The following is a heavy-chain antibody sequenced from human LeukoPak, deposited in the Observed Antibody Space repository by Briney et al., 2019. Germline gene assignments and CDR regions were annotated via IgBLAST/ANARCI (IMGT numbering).Heavy chain of an antibody. CDR1: GYSFTSYW. D-gene: IGHD6-13*01. J-gene: IGHJ4*02. CDR3: ARLEYSSSWYPYYFDY. Sequence: GESLKISCKGSGYSFTSYWISWVRQMPGKGLEWMGIIYPGDSDTRYSPSFQGQVTISADKSISTAYLQWSSLKASDTAMYYCARLEYSSSWYPYYFDYWGQGTLVTVSS. CDR2: IYPGDSDT. V-gene: IGHV5-51*01.